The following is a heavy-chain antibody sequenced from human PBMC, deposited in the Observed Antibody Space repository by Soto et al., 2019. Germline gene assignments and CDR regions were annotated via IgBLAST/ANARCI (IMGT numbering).Heavy chain of an antibody. Sequence: GASVKVSCKASGGTFSSYTISWVRQAPGQGLEWMGRIIPILGIANYAQKFQGRVTITADKSTSTAYMELSSLRSEDTAVYYCARARSRGEVTTPNNNYWYFDLWGRGTLVTVSS. CDR3: ARARSRGEVTTPNNNYWYFDL. J-gene: IGHJ2*01. CDR1: GGTFSSYT. D-gene: IGHD4-17*01. V-gene: IGHV1-69*02. CDR2: IIPILGIA.